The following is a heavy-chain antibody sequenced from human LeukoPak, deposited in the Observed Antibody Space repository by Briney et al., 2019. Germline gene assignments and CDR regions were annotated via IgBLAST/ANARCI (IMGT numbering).Heavy chain of an antibody. V-gene: IGHV1-24*01. CDR2: FDPEDGET. J-gene: IGHJ4*02. CDR1: GYTLTELS. Sequence: ASVKVSCKVSGYTLTELSMHWVRQAPGKGLEWMGGFDPEDGETIYAQKFQGRVTMTEDTSTDTAYMELSSLRSEDTAEYYCATGVYYYDSSGYWLDYWGQGTLVTVSS. CDR3: ATGVYYYDSSGYWLDY. D-gene: IGHD3-22*01.